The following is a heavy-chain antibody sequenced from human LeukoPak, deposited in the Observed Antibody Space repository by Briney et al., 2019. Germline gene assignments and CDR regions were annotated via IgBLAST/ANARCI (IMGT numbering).Heavy chain of an antibody. V-gene: IGHV3-23*01. CDR1: GFTLISNA. D-gene: IGHD6-19*01. Sequence: GGSLRLSCAASGFTLISNAMSWVRQAPGKGLEWVSAIGASGGGTYYADSVKGRFTISRDISKNTLYLQMNSLRAEDTAVYYCAIPPHLRQWLERFDYWGQGTLVTVSS. J-gene: IGHJ4*02. CDR2: IGASGGGT. CDR3: AIPPHLRQWLERFDY.